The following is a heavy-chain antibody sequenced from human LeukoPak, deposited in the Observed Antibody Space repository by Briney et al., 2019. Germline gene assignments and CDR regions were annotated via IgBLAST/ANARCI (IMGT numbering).Heavy chain of an antibody. D-gene: IGHD1-26*01. CDR2: IYTSGST. Sequence: SETLSLTCTVSGGSISSGSYYWSWIRQPAGKGLEWIGRIYTSGSTNYNPSLKSRVTMSVDTSKNQFSLKMNSVTAADTAVYYCARDQGSYPYYFDYWGQGTLVTVSS. J-gene: IGHJ4*02. CDR1: GGSISSGSYY. CDR3: ARDQGSYPYYFDY. V-gene: IGHV4-61*02.